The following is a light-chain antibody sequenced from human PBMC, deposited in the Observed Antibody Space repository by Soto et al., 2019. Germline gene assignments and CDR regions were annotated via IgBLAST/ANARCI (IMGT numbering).Light chain of an antibody. V-gene: IGKV1-5*03. CDR1: ESISSW. CDR2: KAS. Sequence: DIQMTQSPSTLSASVGDRVTITCRASESISSWLAWYQQKPGKAPKLLIYKASNLESGVPSRFSGSGSGTEFTLAINSLQPDDFATYYCQQYHRSSITFGQGTRLET. CDR3: QQYHRSSIT. J-gene: IGKJ5*01.